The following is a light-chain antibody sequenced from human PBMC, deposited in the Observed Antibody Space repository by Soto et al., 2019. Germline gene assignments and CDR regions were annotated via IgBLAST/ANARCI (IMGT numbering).Light chain of an antibody. J-gene: IGLJ1*01. Sequence: QSAPTQPASVSGSPGHSITISCTGTSSDVGGYNLVSWYQQKPGKAPKLLIYEVTHRPSGISDRFSGSKSGNMASLTISGLQDEDEASYYCCTYARNRLYVFGSGTKVTVL. CDR2: EVT. CDR3: CTYARNRLYV. V-gene: IGLV2-14*01. CDR1: SSDVGGYNL.